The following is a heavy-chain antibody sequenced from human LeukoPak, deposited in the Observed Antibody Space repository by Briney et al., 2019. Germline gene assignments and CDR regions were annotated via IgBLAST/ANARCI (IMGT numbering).Heavy chain of an antibody. V-gene: IGHV1-69*04. D-gene: IGHD2/OR15-2a*01. CDR1: GGTFSSYA. Sequence: GASVKVSCKASGGTFSSYAISWVRQAPGQGLEWMGRIIPILGIANYAQKFQGRVTITADKSTSTAYMEPSSLRSEDTAVYYCARAFDDNSTYYFDYWGQGTLVTVSS. J-gene: IGHJ4*02. CDR2: IIPILGIA. CDR3: ARAFDDNSTYYFDY.